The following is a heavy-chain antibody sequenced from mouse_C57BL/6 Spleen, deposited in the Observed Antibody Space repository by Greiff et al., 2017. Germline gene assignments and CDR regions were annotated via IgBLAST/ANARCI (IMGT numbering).Heavy chain of an antibody. V-gene: IGHV1-81*01. J-gene: IGHJ1*03. Sequence: QVQLQESGAELARPGASVKLSCKASGYTFTSYGISWVKQRTGQGLEWIGEIYPRSGNTYYNEKFKGKATLTADKSSSTAYMELRSLTSEDSAVYFCARGEPHWYFDVWGTGTTVTVSS. CDR2: IYPRSGNT. CDR1: GYTFTSYG. CDR3: ARGEPHWYFDV.